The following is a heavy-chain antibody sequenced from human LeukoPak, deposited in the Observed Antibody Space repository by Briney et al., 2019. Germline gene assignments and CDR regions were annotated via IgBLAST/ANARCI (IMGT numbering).Heavy chain of an antibody. V-gene: IGHV4-59*01. CDR2: VYHNGST. D-gene: IGHD2-21*01. CDR3: ARDVGLRWPPLFDY. J-gene: IGHJ4*02. CDR1: SDSFNSYF. Sequence: PSGTLSLTCTVSSDSFNSYFWAWLRQPPGKGLEWPAYVYHNGSTNFNPSLGNRVTLSGDTSTRQLFLTLTSVTAADTAMYYCARDVGLRWPPLFDYWGQGVLVTVSS.